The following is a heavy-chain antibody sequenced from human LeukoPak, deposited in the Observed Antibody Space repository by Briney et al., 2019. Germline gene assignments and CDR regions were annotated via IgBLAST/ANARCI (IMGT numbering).Heavy chain of an antibody. D-gene: IGHD3-22*01. Sequence: GGSLRLSCAASGFTFSSNYMSWVRQAPGKGLEWVSVIYSGGSTYYADSVKGRFTISSDNSKTPLYLQMNSRRAEDTAAYYCARDDSSDAFDIWGQGTMVTVSS. CDR2: IYSGGST. V-gene: IGHV3-53*01. CDR3: ARDDSSDAFDI. J-gene: IGHJ3*02. CDR1: GFTFSSNY.